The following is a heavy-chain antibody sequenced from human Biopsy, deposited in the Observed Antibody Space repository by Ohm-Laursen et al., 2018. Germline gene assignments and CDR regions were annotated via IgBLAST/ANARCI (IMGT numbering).Heavy chain of an antibody. CDR2: IFYRGST. D-gene: IGHD3-22*01. CDR3: GRREVVITHDAFDT. V-gene: IGHV4-39*01. J-gene: IGHJ3*02. Sequence: SETLSLTYTVSGGSISNNNYYWGWIRQPPGKGLEWIGSIFYRGSTHYKPSLKSRVNISVDTSKNQFSLKLNSVTAADTAVYYCGRREVVITHDAFDTWGQGTMVTVSS. CDR1: GGSISNNNYY.